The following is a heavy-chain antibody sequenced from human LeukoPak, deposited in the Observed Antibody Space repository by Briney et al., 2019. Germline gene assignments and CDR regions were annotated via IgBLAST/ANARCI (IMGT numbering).Heavy chain of an antibody. J-gene: IGHJ4*02. D-gene: IGHD4-11*01. V-gene: IGHV4-31*03. CDR1: GGSISSGGYY. CDR3: ARRATVTTHNYYFDY. Sequence: SETLSLTCTVSGGSISSGGYYWSWIRQHPGKGLEWIGYVYYSGSTYYNPSLKSRVTISVDTSKNQFSLKLSSVTAADTAVYYCARRATVTTHNYYFDYWGQGTLVTVSS. CDR2: VYYSGST.